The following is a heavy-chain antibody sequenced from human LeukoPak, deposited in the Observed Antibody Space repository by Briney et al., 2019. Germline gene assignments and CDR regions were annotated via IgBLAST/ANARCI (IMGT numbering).Heavy chain of an antibody. Sequence: GGSLRLSCAASGFTFSSYWMSWVRQAPGKGLEWVANINQDGSGEYYVDSVKGRFTISRDNTENSLYLQMNSLRAEDTAVYYCAREGRGSSWPYWGQGTLVTVSS. CDR1: GFTFSSYW. V-gene: IGHV3-7*01. J-gene: IGHJ4*02. D-gene: IGHD6-13*01. CDR2: INQDGSGE. CDR3: AREGRGSSWPY.